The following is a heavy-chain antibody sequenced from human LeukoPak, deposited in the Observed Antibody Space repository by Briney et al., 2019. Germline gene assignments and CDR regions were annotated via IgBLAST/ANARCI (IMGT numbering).Heavy chain of an antibody. D-gene: IGHD6-19*01. CDR2: MNPNSGNT. Sequence: ASVNVSRKASGYTFTSYDINWVRQATGQGLEWMGWMNPNSGNTGYAQKFQGRVTMTRNTSISTAYMELSSLRSEDTAVYYCARGPDYSSGTDYWGQGTLVTVSS. J-gene: IGHJ4*02. CDR1: GYTFTSYD. V-gene: IGHV1-8*01. CDR3: ARGPDYSSGTDY.